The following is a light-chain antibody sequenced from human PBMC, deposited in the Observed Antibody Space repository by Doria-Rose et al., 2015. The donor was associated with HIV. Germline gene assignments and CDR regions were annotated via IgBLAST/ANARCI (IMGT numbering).Light chain of an antibody. Sequence: LTQSPGTLSLSPGERATLSRRASQCVKSSYLAWYQQKPGQAPRLLIYDASTRATGIPDRFSGSGSGTDFTLTISRLEPEDVAVYYCQQYGTSRGTFGQGTRLEIK. CDR3: QQYGTSRGT. V-gene: IGKV3-20*01. CDR2: DAS. J-gene: IGKJ5*01. CDR1: QCVKSSY.